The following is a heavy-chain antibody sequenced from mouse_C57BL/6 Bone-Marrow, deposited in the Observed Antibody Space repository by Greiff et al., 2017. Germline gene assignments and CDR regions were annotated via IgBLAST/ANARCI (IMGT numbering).Heavy chain of an antibody. CDR3: ARSGLIYYYGSRYFDV. CDR2: NDPSDSYS. V-gene: IGHV1-50*01. CDR1: GYTFTSYW. Sequence: QVQLQQPGAELVKPGASVKLFCKASGYTFTSYWLQWVKPRPGQGLEWIGENDPSDSYSNYNQKFKGKATLTVGTSSSTAYMQLSSLTSEDSAVYYCARSGLIYYYGSRYFDVWGTGTTVTVSS. D-gene: IGHD1-1*01. J-gene: IGHJ1*03.